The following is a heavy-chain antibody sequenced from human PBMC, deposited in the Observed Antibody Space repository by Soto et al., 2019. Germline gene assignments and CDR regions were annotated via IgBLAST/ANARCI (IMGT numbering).Heavy chain of an antibody. V-gene: IGHV3-48*02. D-gene: IGHD1-1*01. CDR3: AARTNNHYYYYGLDV. Sequence: GGSLRLSCAASGFTFSTYSMNWVRQAPGKGLEWVSYISSSSSTMYYADSVKGRFTISRDNAKNSLFLQMNSLRDEDTAIYYCAARTNNHYYYYGLDVWGQGTTVTVSS. J-gene: IGHJ6*02. CDR2: ISSSSSTM. CDR1: GFTFSTYS.